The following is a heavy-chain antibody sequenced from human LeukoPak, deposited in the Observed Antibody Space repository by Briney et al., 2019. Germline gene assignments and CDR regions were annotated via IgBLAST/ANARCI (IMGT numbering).Heavy chain of an antibody. V-gene: IGHV4-34*01. J-gene: IGHJ4*02. Sequence: SGTLSLTCAVSGVSFSGSYWSWIRQPPGKGPEWVGEISHTGRTSYNPSLKSRVTISLDTSKNQFSLRLSFVTAADTAVYYCTKTSPGVPLDFWGQGTLVTVSS. D-gene: IGHD7-27*01. CDR3: TKTSPGVPLDF. CDR1: GVSFSGSY. CDR2: ISHTGRT.